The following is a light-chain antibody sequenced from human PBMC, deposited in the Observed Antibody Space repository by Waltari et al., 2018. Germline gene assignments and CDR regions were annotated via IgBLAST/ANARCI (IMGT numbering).Light chain of an antibody. Sequence: QSALTQPASVSGSPGQSIPISRPGTSSHVGLYNLVSWYQQHPGKAPKLMIYEGSKRPSGVSNRFSGSKSGNTASLTISGLQAEDEADYYCCSYAGSSTLVFGGGTKLTVL. CDR3: CSYAGSSTLV. CDR1: SSHVGLYNL. V-gene: IGLV2-23*01. J-gene: IGLJ2*01. CDR2: EGS.